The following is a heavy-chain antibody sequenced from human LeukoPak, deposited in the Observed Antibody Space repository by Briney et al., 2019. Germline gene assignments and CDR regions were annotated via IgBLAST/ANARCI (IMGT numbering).Heavy chain of an antibody. J-gene: IGHJ4*02. D-gene: IGHD3-16*02. Sequence: SETLSLTCTVSGGSISSSSYYWGWIRQPPGRGLEWIGSIYYSRSTYYNPSLKSRVTISVDTSKNQFSLKLSSVTAADTAVYYCARDSLMITFGGVIGVFDYWGQGTLVTVSS. V-gene: IGHV4-39*02. CDR2: IYYSRST. CDR3: ARDSLMITFGGVIGVFDY. CDR1: GGSISSSSYY.